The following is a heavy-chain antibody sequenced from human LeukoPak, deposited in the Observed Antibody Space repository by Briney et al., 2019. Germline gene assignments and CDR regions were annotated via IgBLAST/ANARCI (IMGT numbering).Heavy chain of an antibody. Sequence: GGSLRLSCAASGFTFSNYDMHWVRQATGEGLEWVSAIDTAGVTYYPGSVKGRFTISREDAKNALYLQMNSLRAGDTAVYSCAREASGSGYSGIDYWGRGILVTVSS. D-gene: IGHD3-22*01. CDR2: IDTAGVT. V-gene: IGHV3-13*04. J-gene: IGHJ4*02. CDR1: GFTFSNYD. CDR3: AREASGSGYSGIDY.